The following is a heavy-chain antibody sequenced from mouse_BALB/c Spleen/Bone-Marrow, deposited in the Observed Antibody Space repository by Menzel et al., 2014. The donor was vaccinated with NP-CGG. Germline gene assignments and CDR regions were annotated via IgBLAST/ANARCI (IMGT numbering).Heavy chain of an antibody. D-gene: IGHD2-10*02. CDR1: GFTFSDFY. V-gene: IGHV7-1*02. Sequence: EVKLEESGGGLVQPGDSLRLSCATSGFTFSDFYMEWVRQPPGKRLEWIAASRNKAKYYTTEYSASVKGRFIVSRDTSQGVLYLQMNALRAEDTAIYYCARDVGYGNYFVYWGQGTLVTVSA. J-gene: IGHJ3*01. CDR3: ARDVGYGNYFVY. CDR2: SRNKAKYYTT.